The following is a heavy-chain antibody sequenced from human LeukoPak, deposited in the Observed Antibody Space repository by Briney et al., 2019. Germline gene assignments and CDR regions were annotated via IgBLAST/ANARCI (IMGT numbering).Heavy chain of an antibody. Sequence: GGSRRLSCAASGLTFSSYGMHWVRQAPGKGLEWVAVISYDGSNKYSADSVKGRFTISRDNSKNTLYLQMNSLRAEDTAVYYCARSYSDVFDIWGQGTMVTVSS. CDR1: GLTFSSYG. CDR3: ARSYSDVFDI. V-gene: IGHV3-30*03. J-gene: IGHJ3*02. CDR2: ISYDGSNK. D-gene: IGHD1-26*01.